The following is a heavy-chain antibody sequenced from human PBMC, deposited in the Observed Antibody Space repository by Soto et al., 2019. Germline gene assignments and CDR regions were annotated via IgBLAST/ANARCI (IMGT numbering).Heavy chain of an antibody. CDR2: ISYDGSNK. J-gene: IGHJ4*02. D-gene: IGHD5-18*01. V-gene: IGHV3-30-3*01. CDR1: GFTFSSYA. CDR3: ARVMVQLWPRGESAIFDY. Sequence: QVQLVESGGGVVQPGRSLRLSCAASGFTFSSYAMHWVRQAPGKGLEWVAVISYDGSNKYYADSVKGRFTISRDNSKNTLYLVMTSLIAEATAVYYCARVMVQLWPRGESAIFDYWGQGTLVTVSS.